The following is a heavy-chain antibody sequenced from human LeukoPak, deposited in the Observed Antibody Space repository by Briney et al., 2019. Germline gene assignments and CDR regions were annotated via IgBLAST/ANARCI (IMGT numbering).Heavy chain of an antibody. V-gene: IGHV5-51*01. CDR3: ARQVRGVVVAAPFDY. CDR2: IYPGDSHT. CDR1: GYSFTSYW. J-gene: IGHJ4*02. D-gene: IGHD2-15*01. Sequence: GESLKISCKGSGYSFTSYWIGWVRQMPGKGLEWMGIIYPGDSHTRYSPSFQGQVTISADKSISTAYLQWSSLKASDTAMYYCARQVRGVVVAAPFDYWGQGTLVTVSS.